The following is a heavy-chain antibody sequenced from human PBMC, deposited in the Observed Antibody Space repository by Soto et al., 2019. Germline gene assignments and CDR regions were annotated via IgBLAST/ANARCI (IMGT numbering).Heavy chain of an antibody. CDR3: TRKHSMDV. Sequence: DVQLVESGGDLVQPGGSLRLSCAASGFTVSDNYMNWVRQAPGKGLEWVSTIYRSGDTIYADSVKGRFTISRDNAKNTLYLQMNSLRAEDTIVYNCTRKHSMDVWGQGTTITVSS. CDR2: IYRSGDT. V-gene: IGHV3-66*01. J-gene: IGHJ6*02. CDR1: GFTVSDNY.